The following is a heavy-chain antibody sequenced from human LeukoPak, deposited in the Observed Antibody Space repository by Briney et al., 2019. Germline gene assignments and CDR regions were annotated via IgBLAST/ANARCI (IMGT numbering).Heavy chain of an antibody. D-gene: IGHD6-13*01. CDR2: IWYDGSNK. J-gene: IGHJ4*02. V-gene: IGHV3-33*01. Sequence: GGSLRLSCAASGFTFSSYGMHWVRQAPGKGLEWAAVIWYDGSNKYYADSVKGRFTISRDNSKNTLYLQMNSLRAEDTAVYYCARSYSSSWWDLSLNYWGQGTLVTVSS. CDR1: GFTFSSYG. CDR3: ARSYSSSWWDLSLNY.